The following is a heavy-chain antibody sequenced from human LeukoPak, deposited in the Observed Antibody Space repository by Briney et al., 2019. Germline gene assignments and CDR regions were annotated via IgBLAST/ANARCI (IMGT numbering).Heavy chain of an antibody. J-gene: IGHJ2*01. D-gene: IGHD2-8*02. CDR1: GGSISSYY. CDR2: IYTSGST. V-gene: IGHV4-4*07. CDR3: ARSRVGYCTGGVCPWYFDL. Sequence: PSETLSLTCTVSGGSISSYYWSWIRQPAGKGLEWIGRIYTSGSTNCNPSLKSRVTMSVDTSKNQFSLKLSSVTAADTAVYYCARSRVGYCTGGVCPWYFDLWGRGTLVTVSS.